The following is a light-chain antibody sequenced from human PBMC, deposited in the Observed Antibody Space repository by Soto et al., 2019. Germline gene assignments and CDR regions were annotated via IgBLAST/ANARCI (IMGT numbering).Light chain of an antibody. J-gene: IGKJ5*01. V-gene: IGKV3-11*01. CDR1: QSFSSY. CDR3: QKRSNWPPVIT. CDR2: DAS. Sequence: EIVLTQSPATLSLSPGERATLSCRASQSFSSYLAWYQQKPGQAPRLLIYDASKRATGIPAMFSGRGSGTDFTPTISSLDPEDFAVYYCQKRSNWPPVITFGQGTRLEIK.